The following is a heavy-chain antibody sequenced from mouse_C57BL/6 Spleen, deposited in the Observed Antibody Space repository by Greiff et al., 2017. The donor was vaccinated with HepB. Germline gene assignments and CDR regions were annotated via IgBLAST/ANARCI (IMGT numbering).Heavy chain of an antibody. CDR3: ARPGRRGYYFDY. V-gene: IGHV1-26*01. CDR1: GYTFTDYY. J-gene: IGHJ2*01. D-gene: IGHD3-3*01. CDR2: INPNNGGT. Sequence: EVQLQQSGPELVKPGASVKISCKASGYTFTDYYMNWVKQSHGKSLEWIGDINPNNGGTSYNQKFKGKATLTVDKSSSTAYMELRSLTSEDSAVYYCARPGRRGYYFDYWGQGTTLTVSS.